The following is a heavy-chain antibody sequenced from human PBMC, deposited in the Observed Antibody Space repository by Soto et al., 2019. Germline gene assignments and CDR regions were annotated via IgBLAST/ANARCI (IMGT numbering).Heavy chain of an antibody. CDR2: INHSGST. CDR1: GGSFSGYY. Sequence: QVQLQQWGAGLLKPSETLSLTCAVYGGSFSGYYWSWIRQPPGKGLEWIGEINHSGSTNYNPSLKSRVTLSVDTSKNQFSLKLSSVTAADTAVYYCARGAWFDPWGQGTLVTVSS. V-gene: IGHV4-34*01. CDR3: ARGAWFDP. J-gene: IGHJ5*02.